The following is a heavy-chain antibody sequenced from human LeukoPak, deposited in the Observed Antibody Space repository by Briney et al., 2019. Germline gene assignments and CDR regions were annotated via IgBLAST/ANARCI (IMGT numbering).Heavy chain of an antibody. CDR1: GHTFTSYD. J-gene: IGHJ4*02. V-gene: IGHV1-2*02. D-gene: IGHD6-19*01. CDR2: INPNSGGT. CDR3: ARDEQWLVLDY. Sequence: ASVKVSCKASGHTFTSYDISWVRQAPGQGLEWMGWINPNSGGTNYAQKFQGRVTMTRDTSISTAYMELSRLRSDDTAVYYCARDEQWLVLDYWGQGTLVTVSS.